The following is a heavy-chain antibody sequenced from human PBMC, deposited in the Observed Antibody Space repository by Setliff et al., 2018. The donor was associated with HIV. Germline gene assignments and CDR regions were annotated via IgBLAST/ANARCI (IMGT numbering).Heavy chain of an antibody. D-gene: IGHD2-15*01. CDR1: GYTFTDLG. Sequence: SVKVSCKASGYTFTDLGITWVRQAPGQGLEWMGWIGAFNGNTHYPQNLQGRVTMTTDTSTRTAYMELRSLRSDDTAVYFCARAGAAETSHFDYWGQGTLVTVSS. J-gene: IGHJ4*02. CDR3: ARAGAAETSHFDY. V-gene: IGHV1-18*01. CDR2: IGAFNGNT.